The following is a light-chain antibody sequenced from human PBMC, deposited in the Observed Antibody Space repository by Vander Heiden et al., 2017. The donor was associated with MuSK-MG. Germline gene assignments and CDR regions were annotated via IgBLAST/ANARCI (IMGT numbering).Light chain of an antibody. CDR2: DTV. CDR3: QVWDSGSDHYV. CDR1: DIGRKR. V-gene: IGLV3-21*02. Sequence: YVLTQPPSVSVAPGQTTTLTCGGKDIGRKRVHWYQQKPGQAPVLVVYDTVARPSGIPERISGSTSENTATLTISRVEVGDEADYYCQVWDSGSDHYVFGTGTQVTVL. J-gene: IGLJ1*01.